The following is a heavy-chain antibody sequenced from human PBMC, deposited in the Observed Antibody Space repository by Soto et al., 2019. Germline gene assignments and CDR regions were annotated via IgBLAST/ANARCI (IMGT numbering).Heavy chain of an antibody. Sequence: PGGSLRLSCAASGFTVSSNYMSWVGQAPGKGLEWDSVIYSGGSTYYSESVKGRFTISRDNSKSTLYLQMNSLRRDDTAVYYCVKDQVVEGQYYGSSEFFFWGRGTRVSVSS. V-gene: IGHV3-53*01. J-gene: IGHJ4*02. CDR2: IYSGGST. D-gene: IGHD3-10*01. CDR3: VKDQVVEGQYYGSSEFFF. CDR1: GFTVSSNY.